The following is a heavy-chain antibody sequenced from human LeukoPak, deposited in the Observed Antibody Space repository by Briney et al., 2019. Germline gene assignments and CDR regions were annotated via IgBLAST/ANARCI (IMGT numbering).Heavy chain of an antibody. Sequence: GGSLRLSCAASGFSFDNYAMSWVRQTPGKGLEWVSAIGGSGSDTSYTDSVKGRFTISRDNSKSTLYLQMNSLRAEDTALYHCARNNGMDVWGQGTTVIVSS. J-gene: IGHJ6*02. CDR2: IGGSGSDT. V-gene: IGHV3-23*01. CDR3: ARNNGMDV. CDR1: GFSFDNYA.